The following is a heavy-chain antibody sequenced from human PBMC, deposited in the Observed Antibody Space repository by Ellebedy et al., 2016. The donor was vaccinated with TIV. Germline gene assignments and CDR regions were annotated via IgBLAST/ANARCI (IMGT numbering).Heavy chain of an antibody. Sequence: GESLKISCAASGFTFSNYGMHWVRQAPGKGLEWVSFIQYHGTDTYFADSVKGRFTISRDNSKNKLYLQMNSLRAEDTAVYYCAKEREPAVAADYWGQGTLVTVSS. V-gene: IGHV3-30*02. CDR3: AKEREPAVAADY. CDR2: IQYHGTDT. D-gene: IGHD6-19*01. J-gene: IGHJ4*02. CDR1: GFTFSNYG.